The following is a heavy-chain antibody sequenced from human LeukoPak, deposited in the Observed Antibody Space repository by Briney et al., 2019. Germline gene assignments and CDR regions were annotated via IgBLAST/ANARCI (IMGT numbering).Heavy chain of an antibody. Sequence: SETLSLTCAVYGGSFSGYYWSWIRHPPGKGLEWIGEINHSGSTNYNPSLKSRVTISVDTSKNQFSLKLSSVTAADTAVYYCARHSTFFGVVIIKGRVRGPFDYWGQGTLVTVSS. D-gene: IGHD3-3*01. CDR1: GGSFSGYY. J-gene: IGHJ4*02. V-gene: IGHV4-34*01. CDR2: INHSGST. CDR3: ARHSTFFGVVIIKGRVRGPFDY.